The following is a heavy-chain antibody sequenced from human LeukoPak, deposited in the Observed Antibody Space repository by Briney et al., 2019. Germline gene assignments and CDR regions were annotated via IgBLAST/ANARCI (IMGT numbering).Heavy chain of an antibody. CDR1: GFTFSNAW. CDR3: TTYNGNYCFSDY. D-gene: IGHD1-26*01. V-gene: IGHV3-15*01. CDR2: IKSKTDDGTA. J-gene: IGHJ4*02. Sequence: GESLRLSCAASGFTFSNAWMSWVRQAPGKGLEWVGRIKSKTDDGTADYAAPVKGRFTISRDGSKDTLYLQMNSLKTEDTAVYYCTTYNGNYCFSDYWGQGTLVTVSS.